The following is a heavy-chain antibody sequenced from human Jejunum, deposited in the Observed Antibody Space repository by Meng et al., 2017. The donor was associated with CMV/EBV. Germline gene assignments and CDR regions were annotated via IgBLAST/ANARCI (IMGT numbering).Heavy chain of an antibody. J-gene: IGHJ5*01. D-gene: IGHD5-24*01. V-gene: IGHV4-30-4*08. CDR2: IYHKGHT. CDR1: GGSIASDDYW. CDR3: ARDKAGYKNCDS. Sequence: QGQLQESGPGLVEPSQTLSLPCTVSGGSIASDDYWWSWIRQPPGKGLEWIGYIYHKGHTYYNPSLRSRISISVDTSKNQFSLRLNSVTAADTAVYYCARDKAGYKNCDSWGQGTLVTVSS.